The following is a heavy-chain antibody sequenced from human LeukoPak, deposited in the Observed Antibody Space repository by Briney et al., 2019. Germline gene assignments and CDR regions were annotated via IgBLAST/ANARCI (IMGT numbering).Heavy chain of an antibody. CDR1: GGSISSYN. CDR3: ARVGLPGTFDI. V-gene: IGHV4-59*01. D-gene: IGHD3-10*01. Sequence: SETLSLTCTVPGGSISSYNWSWIREPPGKGLELIVYIYYSWNTNYNPSLKSRLTISIDTSKNQFSLVLSSVTAADTAIYYCARVGLPGTFDIWGQGTMVTVSS. J-gene: IGHJ3*02. CDR2: IYYSWNT.